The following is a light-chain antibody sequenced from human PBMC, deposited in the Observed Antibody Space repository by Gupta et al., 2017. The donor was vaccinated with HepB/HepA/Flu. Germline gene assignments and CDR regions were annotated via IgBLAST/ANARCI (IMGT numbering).Light chain of an antibody. CDR3: QSADSSGTYYV. CDR1: ALPKQY. V-gene: IGLV3-25*03. J-gene: IGLJ1*01. CDR2: KDS. Sequence: SSELPQPPSVSVSPGQTARNTCSGDALPKQYAYWYQQKPGQAPVLVIYKDSERPSGIPERFSGSSSGTTVTLTISGVQAEDEADYYCQSADSSGTYYVFGTGTKVTVL.